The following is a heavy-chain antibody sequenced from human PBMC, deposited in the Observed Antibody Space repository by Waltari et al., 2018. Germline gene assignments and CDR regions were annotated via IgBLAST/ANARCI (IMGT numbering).Heavy chain of an antibody. D-gene: IGHD4-17*01. CDR3: AKVRDSTVTTYFDY. V-gene: IGHV3-23*03. CDR2: IYSGGSST. J-gene: IGHJ4*02. CDR1: GFTFSSYA. Sequence: EVQLLESGGGLVQPGGSLRLSCAASGFTFSSYAMSWVRQAPGKGLEWVSVIYSGGSSTYYADSVKGRFTISRDNSKNTLYLQMNNLRAEDTAVYYCAKVRDSTVTTYFDYWGQGTLVTVSS.